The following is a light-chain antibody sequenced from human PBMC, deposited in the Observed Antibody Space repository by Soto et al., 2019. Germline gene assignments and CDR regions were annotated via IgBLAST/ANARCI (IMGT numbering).Light chain of an antibody. CDR1: STDVGGYNY. CDR3: GSYTSTDTPFV. V-gene: IGLV2-14*01. J-gene: IGLJ1*01. Sequence: QSALAQPSSVSGSPGQSIPISCTGTSTDVGGYNYVSWYQHHPGKGPKLIIYEVSNRPSGVSDRFSGSKSGNKASLIISNLEAEDESDYYCGSYTSTDTPFVFGTGTKV. CDR2: EVS.